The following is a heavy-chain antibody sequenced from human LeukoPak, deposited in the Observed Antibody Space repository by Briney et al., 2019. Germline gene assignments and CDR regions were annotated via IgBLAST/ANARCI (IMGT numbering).Heavy chain of an antibody. V-gene: IGHV3-49*04. CDR2: IRSKAYGGTT. D-gene: IGHD6-13*01. CDR3: ANVAAAGTSRDY. CDR1: GFTFGDYA. J-gene: IGHJ4*02. Sequence: GGSLRLSCTASGFTFGDYAITWVRQAPGKGLEWVGFIRSKAYGGTTEYAASVKVRFTISRDDSKSIAYLQMNSLKTEDTAVYYCANVAAAGTSRDYWGQGTLVTVSS.